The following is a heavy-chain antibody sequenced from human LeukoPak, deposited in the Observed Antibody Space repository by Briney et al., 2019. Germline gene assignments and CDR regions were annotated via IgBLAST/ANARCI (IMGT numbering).Heavy chain of an antibody. CDR3: ARDPPAVAINTYG. Sequence: PGGSLRLSCAASGVTVSNNFMMWIRQAPGKRLKWVSLIYSGGSTQYADSVRGRFTISRDHSKNTLYLQMNSLRAEDTAVYYCARDPPAVAINTYGWGRGTLVTVSS. CDR2: IYSGGST. CDR1: GVTVSNNF. J-gene: IGHJ4*02. D-gene: IGHD6-19*01. V-gene: IGHV3-66*01.